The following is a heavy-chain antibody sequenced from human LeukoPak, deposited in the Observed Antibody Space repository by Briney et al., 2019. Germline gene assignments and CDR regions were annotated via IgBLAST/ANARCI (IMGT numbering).Heavy chain of an antibody. D-gene: IGHD3-22*01. CDR3: ARSADYDSSGYYFGLGYYFGY. V-gene: IGHV3-21*01. Sequence: KSGGSLRLSCAASGFTFSSYSMNWVRQAPGKGLEWVSSISSSSSYIYYADSVKGRFTISRDNAKNSLYLQMNSLRAEDTAVYYCARSADYDSSGYYFGLGYYFGYWGQGTLVTVSS. CDR2: ISSSSSYI. CDR1: GFTFSSYS. J-gene: IGHJ4*02.